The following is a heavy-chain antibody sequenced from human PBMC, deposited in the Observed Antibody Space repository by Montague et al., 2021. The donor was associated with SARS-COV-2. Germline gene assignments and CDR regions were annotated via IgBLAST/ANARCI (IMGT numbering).Heavy chain of an antibody. J-gene: IGHJ4*02. Sequence: SETLSLTCSVSGDSVNRNYWSWVRQPPGKGLEWLGYIFYSGSTYNPSLHSRVTMSLDTSKNHFSLNLISVTAADTTVYYCSKAFTGYGGDFDSWGQGTLVIVSS. CDR1: GDSVNRNY. V-gene: IGHV4-59*02. D-gene: IGHD4-23*01. CDR3: SKAFTGYGGDFDS. CDR2: IFYSGST.